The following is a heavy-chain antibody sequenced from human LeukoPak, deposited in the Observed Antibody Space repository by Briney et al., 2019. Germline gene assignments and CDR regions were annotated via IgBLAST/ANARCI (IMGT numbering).Heavy chain of an antibody. J-gene: IGHJ6*02. CDR3: ARGGRITMVRGVIYYYYGMDV. CDR2: LYYSGSP. D-gene: IGHD3-10*01. CDR1: VGSISSGDYY. V-gene: IGHV4-30-4*01. Sequence: SQTLSLTRTVSVGSISSGDYYWSRIRQPPGRGLEGIGYLYYSGSPYYHPSLKSRVTISVDTSKNQYSLKLSSVTSADTAVYYCARGGRITMVRGVIYYYYGMDVWGQGTTVTVSS.